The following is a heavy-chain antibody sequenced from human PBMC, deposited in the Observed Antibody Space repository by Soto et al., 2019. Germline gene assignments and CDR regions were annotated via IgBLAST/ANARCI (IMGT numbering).Heavy chain of an antibody. CDR3: AKVSGYYYDSSGYYGDY. V-gene: IGHV3-23*01. D-gene: IGHD3-22*01. J-gene: IGHJ4*02. CDR1: GFTFSSYA. Sequence: PGGYLRLYCAASGFTFSSYAMSWVRQAPGKGLEWVSAIIGSGGSTYYADSVKGRFTISRDNSKNTLYLQMNSLRAEDTAVYYCAKVSGYYYDSSGYYGDYWGQGTLVTVSS. CDR2: IIGSGGST.